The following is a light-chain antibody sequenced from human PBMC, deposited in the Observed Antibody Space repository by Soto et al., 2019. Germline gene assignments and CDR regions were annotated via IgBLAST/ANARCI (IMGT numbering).Light chain of an antibody. CDR1: QSVSSN. CDR3: QQSFSSPLT. J-gene: IGKJ4*01. Sequence: EIVMTQSPATLSVSPGERATLSCRASQSVSSNLAWYQQKPGQAPRLLIYGASTRATGIPARFSGSGSGTEFTLTISSLQSEDSATYYCQQSFSSPLTFGGGTKLEI. CDR2: GAS. V-gene: IGKV3-15*01.